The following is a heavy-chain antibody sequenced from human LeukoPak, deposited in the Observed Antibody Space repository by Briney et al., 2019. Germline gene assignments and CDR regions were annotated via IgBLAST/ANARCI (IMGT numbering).Heavy chain of an antibody. CDR1: GYTFTSYA. CDR3: ARDQEDIVVVVAATLGD. D-gene: IGHD2-15*01. J-gene: IGHJ4*02. CDR2: INAGNGNT. Sequence: ASVKVSCKASGYTFTSYAMHWVRQAPGQRLEWMGWINAGNGNTKYSQKFQGRVTITRDTSASTAYMELSSLRSEDTAVYYWARDQEDIVVVVAATLGDWGQGTLVTVSS. V-gene: IGHV1-3*01.